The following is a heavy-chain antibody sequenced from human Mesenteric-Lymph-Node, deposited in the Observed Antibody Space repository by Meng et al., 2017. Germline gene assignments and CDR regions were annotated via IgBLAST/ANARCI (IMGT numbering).Heavy chain of an antibody. CDR2: VYHRGDT. Sequence: QVHVQGSGPGLVKPSGTLSLTCTVSGDSISSDIWWSWVRQPPGKGLEWIGEVYHRGDTNYNPSLKSRVVISVDRSKNQFSLNLSSVTAADTAVYYCGRDQGRQLINHWGQGTLVTVSS. J-gene: IGHJ4*02. CDR3: GRDQGRQLINH. CDR1: GDSISSDIW. D-gene: IGHD1-1*01. V-gene: IGHV4-4*02.